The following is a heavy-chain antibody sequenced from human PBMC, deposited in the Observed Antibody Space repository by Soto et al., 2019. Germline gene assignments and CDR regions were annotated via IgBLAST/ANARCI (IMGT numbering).Heavy chain of an antibody. CDR3: AKDLNFYFDY. CDR2: ISGSXGRT. J-gene: IGHJ4*02. CDR1: WFTFYAYA. V-gene: IGHV3-23*01. Sequence: XSLGLSLSAAWFTFYAYAMSWVRQAPGKGLEWVQXISGSXGRTYYEDSVXXRFTIYRXXYKNQLYLKMNSMRAEDTAVYYCAKDLNFYFDYWGQGTLVTVSS.